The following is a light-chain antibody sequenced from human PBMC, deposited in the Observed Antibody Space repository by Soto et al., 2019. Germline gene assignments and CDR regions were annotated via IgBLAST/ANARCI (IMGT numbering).Light chain of an antibody. Sequence: EIVMTHYPATLSASPWERATLSCRASQSVSNNVAWYQQKPGQAPRLLIYDASNRATGIPARFSGSGSGTDFTLTISSLEPEDFAVYYCQQRSNWPIPFGQGTRLEI. V-gene: IGKV3-11*01. CDR2: DAS. CDR1: QSVSNN. CDR3: QQRSNWPIP. J-gene: IGKJ5*01.